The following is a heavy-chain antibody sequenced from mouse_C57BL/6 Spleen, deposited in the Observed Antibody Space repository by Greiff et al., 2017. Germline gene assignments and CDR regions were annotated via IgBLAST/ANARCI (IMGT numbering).Heavy chain of an antibody. J-gene: IGHJ2*01. CDR3: AKSYYGSSFYYFDY. Sequence: EVQRVESGGGLVKPGGSLKLSCAASGFTFSDYGMHWVRQAPEKGLEWVAYISSGSSTIYYADTVKGRFTISRDNATNTLFLQMTSLRSEDTAMYYCAKSYYGSSFYYFDYWGQGTTLTVSS. CDR2: ISSGSSTI. V-gene: IGHV5-17*01. D-gene: IGHD1-1*01. CDR1: GFTFSDYG.